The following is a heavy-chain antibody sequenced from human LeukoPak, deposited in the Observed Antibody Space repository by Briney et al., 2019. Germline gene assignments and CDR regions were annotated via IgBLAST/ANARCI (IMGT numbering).Heavy chain of an antibody. CDR3: ARDGSGSYAMDWFDP. Sequence: ASVKVSCKASGYTFTRYGISWVRQAPGQGLQWLGWISAYNGNTNYAQKLQGRVTMTTDTSTSTAYMELRSLRSDDTAVYYCARDGSGSYAMDWFDPWGQGTLVTVSS. CDR2: ISAYNGNT. CDR1: GYTFTRYG. V-gene: IGHV1-18*01. J-gene: IGHJ5*02. D-gene: IGHD3-10*01.